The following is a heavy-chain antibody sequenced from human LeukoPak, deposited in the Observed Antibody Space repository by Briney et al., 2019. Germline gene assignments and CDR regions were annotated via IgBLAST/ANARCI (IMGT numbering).Heavy chain of an antibody. CDR3: ARSGYGDDDY. Sequence: SETLSLTCTVSGGSITSSGYYWGWIRQPPGKGLEWIGNLYYRGNTYYNPSLKSRVTISVDTSKNQLSLKLSSVTAADTAVYYCARSGYGDDDYWGQRTLVTVSS. CDR1: GGSITSSGYY. J-gene: IGHJ4*02. V-gene: IGHV4-39*07. D-gene: IGHD5-12*01. CDR2: LYYRGNT.